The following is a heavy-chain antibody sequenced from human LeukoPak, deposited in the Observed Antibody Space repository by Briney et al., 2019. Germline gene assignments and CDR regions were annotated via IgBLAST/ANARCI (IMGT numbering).Heavy chain of an antibody. D-gene: IGHD6-19*01. J-gene: IGHJ5*02. CDR2: IYYSGST. V-gene: IGHV4-31*03. CDR1: GGSISSGGYY. Sequence: SETLSLTGTVSGGSISSGGYYWSWIRQHPGKGLEGIGYIYYSGSTYYNPSLKSRVTISVDTSKNQFSLKLSSVTAADTAVYYCASGFMGRSGWGTPWFDPWGQGTLVTVSS. CDR3: ASGFMGRSGWGTPWFDP.